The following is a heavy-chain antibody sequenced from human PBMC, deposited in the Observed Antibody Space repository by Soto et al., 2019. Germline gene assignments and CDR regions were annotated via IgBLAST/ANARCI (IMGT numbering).Heavy chain of an antibody. CDR1: GGTFSSYA. CDR2: IIPIFGTA. Sequence: GASVKVSCKASGGTFSSYAISWVRQAPGQGLEWMGGIIPIFGTANYAQKFQGRVTITADESTSTAYMELSSLRSEDTAVYYCARDKTPMIVVVTDDAFDIWGQGTMVTVSS. CDR3: ARDKTPMIVVVTDDAFDI. J-gene: IGHJ3*02. V-gene: IGHV1-69*13. D-gene: IGHD3-22*01.